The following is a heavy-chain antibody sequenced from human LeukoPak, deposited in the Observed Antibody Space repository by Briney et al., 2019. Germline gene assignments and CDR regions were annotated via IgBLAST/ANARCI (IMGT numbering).Heavy chain of an antibody. CDR1: GGSISSSSYY. D-gene: IGHD3-22*01. CDR3: ASVLAHYDSMGAFDI. J-gene: IGHJ3*02. V-gene: IGHV4-39*07. CDR2: IYYSGST. Sequence: PSETLSLTCTVSGGSISSSSYYWGWIRQPPGKGLEWIGSIYYSGSTCYNPSLKSRVTISVDTSKNQFSLKLSSVTAADTAVYYCASVLAHYDSMGAFDIWGQGTMVTVSS.